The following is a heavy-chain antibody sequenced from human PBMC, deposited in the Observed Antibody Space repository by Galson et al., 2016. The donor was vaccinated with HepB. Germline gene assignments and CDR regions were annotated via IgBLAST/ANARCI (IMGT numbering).Heavy chain of an antibody. CDR3: DRTPAGSSSTVFDF. CDR1: GFSLTTRGLS. CDR2: LDWDDEK. Sequence: ALVKPTQTLTLTCTFSGFSLTTRGLSMSWLRKSPGKALEWLALLDWDDEKYYKTTLRTRVTISKDTSKNQVVLTMTNVDPVDTATYYCDRTPAGSSSTVFDFWGQGILVTVSS. D-gene: IGHD2-2*01. V-gene: IGHV2-70*01. J-gene: IGHJ4*02.